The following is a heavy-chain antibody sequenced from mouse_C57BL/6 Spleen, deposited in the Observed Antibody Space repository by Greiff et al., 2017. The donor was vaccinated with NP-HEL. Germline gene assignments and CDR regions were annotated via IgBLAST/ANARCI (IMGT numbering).Heavy chain of an antibody. J-gene: IGHJ2*01. V-gene: IGHV1-69*01. CDR3: ARENNWDSFDY. Sequence: QVQLQQPGAELVMPGASVKLSCKASGYTFTSYWMHWVKQRPGQGLEWIGEIDPSDSYTNYNQKFKGKSTLTVDKSSSTAYMQLSSLTSEDSAVYYCARENNWDSFDYWGQGTTLTVSS. CDR1: GYTFTSYW. D-gene: IGHD4-1*01. CDR2: IDPSDSYT.